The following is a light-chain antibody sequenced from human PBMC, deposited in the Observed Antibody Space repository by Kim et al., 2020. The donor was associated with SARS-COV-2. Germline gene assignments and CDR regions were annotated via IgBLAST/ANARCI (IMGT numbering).Light chain of an antibody. J-gene: IGKJ1*01. CDR1: QDIANS. CDR3: QKYNSAPWT. Sequence: ASVGDRVTITCRASQDIANSLAWYQQKPGKVPKLLIYAASTLQSGVPSRFSGSGSGTQFTLTIGSLQTEDVATYYCQKYNSAPWTFGPGAKVDIK. V-gene: IGKV1-27*01. CDR2: AAS.